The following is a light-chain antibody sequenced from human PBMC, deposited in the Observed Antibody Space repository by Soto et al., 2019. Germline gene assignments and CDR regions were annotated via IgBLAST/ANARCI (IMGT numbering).Light chain of an antibody. CDR2: GAS. V-gene: IGKV1-6*01. J-gene: IGKJ1*01. CDR1: QAIRND. CDR3: LQDYNYPRT. Sequence: AIQMTQSPSSLSASVGDRVTITCRASQAIRNDLGWYQKKPGRAPNLLMYGASTLQSGVSSRFSGRGSGTEFTLTIVSLQPEDSATYYCLQDYNYPRTFGPGTKVEVK.